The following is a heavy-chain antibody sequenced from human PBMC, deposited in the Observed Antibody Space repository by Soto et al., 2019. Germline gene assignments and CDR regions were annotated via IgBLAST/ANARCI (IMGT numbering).Heavy chain of an antibody. CDR2: ISSSSSTI. D-gene: IGHD4-17*01. CDR3: ARADYGDYVYYFDY. V-gene: IGHV3-48*01. CDR1: GFTFSSYS. J-gene: IGHJ4*02. Sequence: EVQLVESGGGLVQPGGSLRLSCAASGFTFSSYSMNWVRQAPGKGLEWVSYISSSSSTIYYADSVKGRFTISRDNAKNSLYLQMNSLSAEDTAVYYCARADYGDYVYYFDYWGQGTLVTVSS.